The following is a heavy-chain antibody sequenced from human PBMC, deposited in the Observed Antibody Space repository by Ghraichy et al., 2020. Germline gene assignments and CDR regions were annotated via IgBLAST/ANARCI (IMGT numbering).Heavy chain of an antibody. CDR1: GFIFNNYA. D-gene: IGHD3-10*01. CDR2: ISGGSDNI. J-gene: IGHJ4*02. CDR3: AKGFTYFDY. V-gene: IGHV3-23*01. Sequence: ETLSLTCAASGFIFNNYAMSWVRQAPGKGLEWVSAISGGSDNIYYGDSVKGRFTISRDNSKNTLFLQMSSLRAEDTAVYYCAKGFTYFDYWGQGNLVTVSS.